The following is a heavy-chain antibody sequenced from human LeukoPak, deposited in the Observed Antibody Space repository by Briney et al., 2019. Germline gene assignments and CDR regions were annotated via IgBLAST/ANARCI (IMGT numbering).Heavy chain of an antibody. J-gene: IGHJ4*02. CDR3: AKDNRRHYTSGPNPDSLH. CDR1: GFTFSDYW. D-gene: IGHD6-19*01. V-gene: IGHV3-74*01. Sequence: GGSLRLSCAVSGFTFSDYWMHWVRHAPGKGLEWVSRINSDGSSISYADSVKGRFTISRDNAKNSLYLQMNSLRVEDTAFYYCAKDNRRHYTSGPNPDSLHWGQGALVTVSS. CDR2: INSDGSSI.